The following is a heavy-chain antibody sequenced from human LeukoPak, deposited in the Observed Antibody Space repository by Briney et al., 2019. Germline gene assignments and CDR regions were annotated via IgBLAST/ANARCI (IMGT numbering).Heavy chain of an antibody. CDR2: IIPILGIA. CDR3: ARDSGSYPNYYYYGMDV. Sequence: ASVTVSCKASGGTFSSYAISWVRQAPGQGLEWMGRIIPILGIANYAQKFQGRVTITADKSPSTAYMERSSLRSEDTAVYYCARDSGSYPNYYYYGMDVWGQGTTVTVSS. D-gene: IGHD1-26*01. V-gene: IGHV1-69*04. CDR1: GGTFSSYA. J-gene: IGHJ6*02.